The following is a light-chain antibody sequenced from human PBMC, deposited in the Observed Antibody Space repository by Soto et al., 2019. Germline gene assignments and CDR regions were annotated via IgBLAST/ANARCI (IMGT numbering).Light chain of an antibody. CDR3: CSYLGSYTSDV. Sequence: QSALTQPRSVSGSPGQSVTISCTGTSSDVGGYNFVSWYQQHPGKAPKFMIYDVTNRPSGVPDRFSGSKSGNTASLTISGLQAEDEADYYCCSYLGSYTSDVFGAGTKVTVL. CDR1: SSDVGGYNF. J-gene: IGLJ1*01. CDR2: DVT. V-gene: IGLV2-11*01.